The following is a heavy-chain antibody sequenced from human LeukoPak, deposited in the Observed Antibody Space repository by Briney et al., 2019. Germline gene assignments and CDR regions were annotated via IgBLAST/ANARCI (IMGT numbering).Heavy chain of an antibody. CDR3: ATGGRYQLLSLYYYYYMDV. J-gene: IGHJ6*03. D-gene: IGHD2-2*01. CDR1: GGTFSSYA. CDR2: IIPIFGTA. Sequence: ASVKVSCKASGGTFSSYAISWVRQAPGQGLEWMGGIIPIFGTANYAQKFQGRVTITADESTSTAYMELSSLRSEDTAVYYCATGGRYQLLSLYYYYYMDVWGKGTTVTVSS. V-gene: IGHV1-69*13.